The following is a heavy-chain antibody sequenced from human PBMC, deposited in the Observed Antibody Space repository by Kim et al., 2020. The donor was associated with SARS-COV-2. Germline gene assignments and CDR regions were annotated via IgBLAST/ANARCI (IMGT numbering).Heavy chain of an antibody. CDR1: GGSISSSSYY. D-gene: IGHD6-13*01. CDR2: IYYSGST. Sequence: SETLSLTCTVSGGSISSSSYYWGWIRQPPGKGLEWIGSIYYSGSTYYNPSLKSRVTISVDTSKNQFSLKLSSVTAADTAVYYCATHIAAAGTLSNWGQGTLVTVSS. J-gene: IGHJ4*02. CDR3: ATHIAAAGTLSN. V-gene: IGHV4-39*01.